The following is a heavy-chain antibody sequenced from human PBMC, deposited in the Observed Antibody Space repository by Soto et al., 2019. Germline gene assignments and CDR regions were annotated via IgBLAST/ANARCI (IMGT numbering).Heavy chain of an antibody. CDR1: GGTFSSYA. D-gene: IGHD6-6*01. CDR2: LIPIFGTA. V-gene: IGHV1-69*01. CDR3: ARYYTGRAARRLDACDI. J-gene: IGHJ3*02. Sequence: QGQLVQSGAEVKKPGSSVKVSCKASGGTFSSYAISWVRQAPGQGLEWMGGLIPIFGTANYAQKFQGRVTITADESTSTAYMELSSLRSEDTAVYYCARYYTGRAARRLDACDIWGQGTMVTVSS.